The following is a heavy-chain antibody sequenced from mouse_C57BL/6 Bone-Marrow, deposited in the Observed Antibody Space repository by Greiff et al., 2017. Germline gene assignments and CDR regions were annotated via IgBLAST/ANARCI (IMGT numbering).Heavy chain of an antibody. D-gene: IGHD1-1*01. CDR2: IDPSDSYT. V-gene: IGHV1-69*01. CDR1: GYTFTSYW. Sequence: QVQLQQPGAELVMPGASVKLSCKASGYTFTSYWMHWVKQRPGQGLEWIGEIDPSDSYTNYNQKFKGKSTLTVDKSSSTAYMQLSSLTSEDSAVYYCAREGTVWQWDYAMDYWGQGTSVTVSS. J-gene: IGHJ4*01. CDR3: AREGTVWQWDYAMDY.